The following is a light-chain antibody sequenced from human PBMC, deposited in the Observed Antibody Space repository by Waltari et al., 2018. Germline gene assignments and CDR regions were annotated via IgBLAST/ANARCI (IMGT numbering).Light chain of an antibody. CDR2: GCS. Sequence: QSVLTQPPSVSGAPGQRVTISCTGSGSNIGAGYDVQWYQQLPRAAPKLLIYGCSSRPVGVPDRLFGSTSGTSASLAITGLQAEDEADYYCQSYDTSLSVVFGGGTKLTVL. CDR1: GSNIGAGYD. CDR3: QSYDTSLSVV. V-gene: IGLV1-40*01. J-gene: IGLJ3*02.